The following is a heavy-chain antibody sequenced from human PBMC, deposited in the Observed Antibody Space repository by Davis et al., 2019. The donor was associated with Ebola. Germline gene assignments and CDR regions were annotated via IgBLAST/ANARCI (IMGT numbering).Heavy chain of an antibody. D-gene: IGHD5-12*01. Sequence: ASVKVSCKASGYTFIGNYIHWVRQAPGQGFEWIGWINPNSGGTNYAQKFQGRVTMASDTSITTAYMELSSLRSDDTAVYYCARGGGYPPDNWFDPWGQGTLVTVSS. CDR2: INPNSGGT. CDR1: GYTFIGNY. J-gene: IGHJ5*02. CDR3: ARGGGYPPDNWFDP. V-gene: IGHV1-2*02.